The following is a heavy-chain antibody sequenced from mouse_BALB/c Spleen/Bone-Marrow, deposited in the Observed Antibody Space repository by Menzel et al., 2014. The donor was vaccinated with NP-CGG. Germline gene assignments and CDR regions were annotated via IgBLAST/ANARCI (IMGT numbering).Heavy chain of an antibody. D-gene: IGHD3-3*01. CDR2: IDPANGNT. CDR3: AGDGAY. J-gene: IGHJ3*01. V-gene: IGHV14-3*02. CDR1: GFNIKDTY. Sequence: VQLQQPGAELVKPGASVKLSCTASGFNIKDTYMHWVKQRPEQGLEWIGRIDPANGNTKYDPKFQGKAAITADTSSNTAYLQLSSLTSEDTAVYYCAGDGAYWGQGTLVTVSA.